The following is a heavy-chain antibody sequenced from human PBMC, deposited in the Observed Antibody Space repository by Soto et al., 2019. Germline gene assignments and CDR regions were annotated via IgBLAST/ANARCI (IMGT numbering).Heavy chain of an antibody. CDR1: GFTFSSYW. J-gene: IGHJ6*02. V-gene: IGHV3-7*03. CDR3: ASKMSSSWSYGMDV. D-gene: IGHD6-13*01. CDR2: IKQDGSEK. Sequence: GGSLRLSCAASGFTFSSYWMSWVRQAPGKGLEWVANIKQDGSEKYYVDSVKGRFTISRDNAKNSLYLQMNSLRAEDTAVYYCASKMSSSWSYGMDVWGQGTTVTVSS.